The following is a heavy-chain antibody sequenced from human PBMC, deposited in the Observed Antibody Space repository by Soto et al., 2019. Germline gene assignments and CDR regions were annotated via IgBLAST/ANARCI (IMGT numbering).Heavy chain of an antibody. CDR2: IIPIFGTA. Sequence: QVQLVQSGAEVKKPGSSVKVSCKASGGTFSSYAISWVRQAPGQGLEWLGGIIPIFGTANYAQKFQGRVTITADESTSTAYMELSSLRSEDKAVYYCARDPPPYYYDSSPNRFDPWGQGTLVTVSS. CDR1: GGTFSSYA. CDR3: ARDPPPYYYDSSPNRFDP. J-gene: IGHJ5*02. D-gene: IGHD3-22*01. V-gene: IGHV1-69*01.